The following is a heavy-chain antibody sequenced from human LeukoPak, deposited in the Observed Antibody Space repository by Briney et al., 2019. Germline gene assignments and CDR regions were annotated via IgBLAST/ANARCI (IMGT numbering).Heavy chain of an antibody. D-gene: IGHD3-10*01. CDR3: ARASGSGRLPEDY. CDR1: GFIFSNYW. Sequence: GGSLRLSCVASGFIFSNYWIQWVRQVPGKGLVWVSRTSSDGSSTSFADAVKGRFSISRDNAKNSLYLQMNSLRAEDTAVYYCARASGSGRLPEDYWGQGTLVTVSS. CDR2: TSSDGSST. V-gene: IGHV3-74*01. J-gene: IGHJ4*02.